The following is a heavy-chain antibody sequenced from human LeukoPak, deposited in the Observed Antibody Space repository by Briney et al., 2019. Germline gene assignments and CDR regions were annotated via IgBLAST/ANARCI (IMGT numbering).Heavy chain of an antibody. CDR3: ARVDTYSYGYDY. Sequence: PGGSLSLSCAASGFTVSSNYMSWVRQAPGKGLEWVSVIYSGGSTYYADSVKGRFTISRDNSKNTLYLQMNSLRAEDTAVYYCARVDTYSYGYDYWGQGTLVTVSS. V-gene: IGHV3-53*01. J-gene: IGHJ4*02. CDR2: IYSGGST. CDR1: GFTVSSNY. D-gene: IGHD5-18*01.